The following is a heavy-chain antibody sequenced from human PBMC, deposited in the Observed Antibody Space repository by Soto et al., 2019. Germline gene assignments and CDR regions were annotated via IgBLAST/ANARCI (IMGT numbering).Heavy chain of an antibody. J-gene: IGHJ4*02. CDR1: GGSISSGGYY. D-gene: IGHD2-21*02. Sequence: QVQLQESGPGLVKASQTLSLTCTVSGGSISSGGYYWSWIRQHPGKGLEWIGYIYYSGSTYYNPSLKSRVTISVDTSKNQFSLKLSSVTAADTAVYYRARESPYCGGDCYSLVDYWGQGTLVTVSS. CDR3: ARESPYCGGDCYSLVDY. CDR2: IYYSGST. V-gene: IGHV4-31*03.